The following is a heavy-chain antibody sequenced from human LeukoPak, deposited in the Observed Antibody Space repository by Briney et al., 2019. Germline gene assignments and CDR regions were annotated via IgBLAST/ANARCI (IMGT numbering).Heavy chain of an antibody. CDR3: ASARAGYFDWLLNY. J-gene: IGHJ4*02. D-gene: IGHD3-9*01. Sequence: ASVKVSCKASGYTFTSYGISWVRQAPGQGLEWMGWISAYNGNTDYAQKLQGRVTMTTDTSTSTAYMELRSLRSDDTAVYYCASARAGYFDWLLNYWGQGTLVTVSS. CDR1: GYTFTSYG. CDR2: ISAYNGNT. V-gene: IGHV1-18*01.